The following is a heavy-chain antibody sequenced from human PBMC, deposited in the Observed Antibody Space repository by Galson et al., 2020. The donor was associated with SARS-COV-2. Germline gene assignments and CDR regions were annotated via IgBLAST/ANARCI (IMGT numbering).Heavy chain of an antibody. CDR1: GFTFSTYW. J-gene: IGHJ4*02. V-gene: IGHV3-74*01. Sequence: GGSLRLSCAASGFTFSTYWMHWVRQAPGKGLVWVSRINSDGNNTSYADSVKGRFTISRDNAKNTLYLQMNSLRVEDTAVYYCTATRAYWGQGTLVTVAS. CDR3: TATRAY. CDR2: INSDGNNT. D-gene: IGHD1-26*01.